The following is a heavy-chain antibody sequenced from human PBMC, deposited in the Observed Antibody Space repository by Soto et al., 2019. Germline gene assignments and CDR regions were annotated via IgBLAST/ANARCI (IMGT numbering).Heavy chain of an antibody. CDR3: AAARGYRSGSYFDF. D-gene: IGHD2-15*01. V-gene: IGHV1-58*01. CDR1: GFTFSNFA. CDR2: IVVGSGNT. Sequence: QMQLVQSGPEVKKPGTSVKVSCRASGFTFSNFAVQWVRKARGQPLEWMGGIVVGSGNTNYAQKFQERLTITRDMSTRPAYMELSSLRSADTAVYYCAAARGYRSGSYFDFWGQGTLVTVSS. J-gene: IGHJ4*02.